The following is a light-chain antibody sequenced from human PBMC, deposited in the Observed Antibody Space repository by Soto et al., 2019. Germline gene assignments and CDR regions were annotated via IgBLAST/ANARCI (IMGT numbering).Light chain of an antibody. CDR2: GAF. Sequence: EIVLTQSPVTLALSPGERATLSCRARQSVSSSNLAWYQQRPGQAPSLLIFGAFNRATGSPARFSGSRSGTDYTLTISSLEPEASAVSYYQQRNVWPPVTFGQGTRLEIK. J-gene: IGKJ5*01. CDR1: QSVSSSN. CDR3: QQRNVWPPVT. V-gene: IGKV3D-20*02.